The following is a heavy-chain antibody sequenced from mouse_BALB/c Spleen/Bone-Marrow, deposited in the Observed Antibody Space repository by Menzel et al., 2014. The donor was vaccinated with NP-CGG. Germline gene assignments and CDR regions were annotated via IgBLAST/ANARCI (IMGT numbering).Heavy chain of an antibody. J-gene: IGHJ4*01. Sequence: EVQRVESGGGLVGPGGSLKLSCAASGLTFGTYAMSWVRQTPEKRLEWVATISSGGGNTYYPDSVKGRFTISRDNAKNTLYLQMSSLRSEDTAMYYCARRNPPVRISPMDYWGQGTSVIVSS. CDR3: ARRNPPVRISPMDY. D-gene: IGHD2-1*01. V-gene: IGHV5-9-3*01. CDR2: ISSGGGNT. CDR1: GLTFGTYA.